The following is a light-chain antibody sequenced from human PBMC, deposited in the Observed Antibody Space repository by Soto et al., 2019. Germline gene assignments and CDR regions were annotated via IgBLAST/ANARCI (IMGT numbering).Light chain of an antibody. CDR1: NIGIRS. V-gene: IGLV3-21*02. J-gene: IGLJ1*01. CDR3: QVWDSGSDNKV. Sequence: SYELTQPPSVSVAPGQTARIPCGGDNIGIRSVHWYQQKPGQAPVVVVYDGNDRPSGIPERFSGSNAGNTATLTISRVEAGDEADYYCQVWDSGSDNKVFGTGTKVTVL. CDR2: DGN.